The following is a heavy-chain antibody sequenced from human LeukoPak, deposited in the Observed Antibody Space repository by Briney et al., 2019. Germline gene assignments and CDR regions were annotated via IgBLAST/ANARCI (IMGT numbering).Heavy chain of an antibody. Sequence: GGSLRLSFASSGFTFSSYAMHLVRQAPGKRLEYLSAVSSNGDSTYYANSVQGRFTISRDNSKNTLYLQMGSLRAEDMAVYYCARRGGYYFDYWGQGTLVTVSS. CDR3: ARRGGYYFDY. J-gene: IGHJ4*02. V-gene: IGHV3-64*01. D-gene: IGHD4-23*01. CDR1: GFTFSSYA. CDR2: VSSNGDST.